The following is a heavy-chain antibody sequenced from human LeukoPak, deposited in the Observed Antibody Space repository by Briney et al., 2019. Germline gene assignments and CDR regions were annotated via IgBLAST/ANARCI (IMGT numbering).Heavy chain of an antibody. CDR2: INGDGSST. CDR1: GFIFSSYW. V-gene: IGHV3-74*01. J-gene: IGHJ4*02. CDR3: ARTTSFDY. D-gene: IGHD1-1*01. Sequence: GGSLRLSCTGSGFIFSSYWMHWVRQAPGKGLVWVSRINGDGSSTNYADSVKGRFTISRDNAKNTLYLQMNSLRAEDTAVYYCARTTSFDYWGQGTLVTVSS.